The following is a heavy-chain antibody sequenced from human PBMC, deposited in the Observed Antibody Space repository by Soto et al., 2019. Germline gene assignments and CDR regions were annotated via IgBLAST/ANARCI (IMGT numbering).Heavy chain of an antibody. CDR3: TTDLGIKTDLSPFDP. CDR2: IKSKTDGGTT. Sequence: FLRLSCAASGFTFSNAWMSWVRQAPGKGLEWVGRIKSKTDGGTTDYAAPVKGRFTISRDDSKNTLYLQMNSLKTEDTAVYYCTTDLGIKTDLSPFDPWGQGTLVTVSS. J-gene: IGHJ5*02. CDR1: GFTFSNAW. D-gene: IGHD3-16*01. V-gene: IGHV3-15*01.